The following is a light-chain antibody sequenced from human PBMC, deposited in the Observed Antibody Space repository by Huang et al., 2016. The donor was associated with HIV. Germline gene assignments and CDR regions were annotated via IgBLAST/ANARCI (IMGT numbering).Light chain of an antibody. CDR1: QTINNY. CDR2: GVS. Sequence: DIHMTQSPSSLSASVGDRVTIPCRASQTINNYLNWYQQKPGKAPQRLIYGVSSLQGGVPSRFRGGGSGTDFTLTINSLQPEDLATYYCQQSYRQYTFGQGTKLEIK. J-gene: IGKJ2*01. CDR3: QQSYRQYT. V-gene: IGKV1-39*01.